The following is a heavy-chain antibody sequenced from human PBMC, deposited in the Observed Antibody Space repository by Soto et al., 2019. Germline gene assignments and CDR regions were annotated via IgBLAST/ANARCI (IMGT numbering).Heavy chain of an antibody. V-gene: IGHV4-59*08. J-gene: IGHJ4*02. Sequence: QVQLQESGPGLVKPSETLSLTCTVSGDSISSYYWSWIRQPPGKGLEWIGYIYNSGSTNYNPSLKSRVIISVDTSKNQFSLELNSMTATDTAIYYCARHRTTVVTALDYWGQGTLVTVAS. CDR1: GDSISSYY. D-gene: IGHD4-17*01. CDR3: ARHRTTVVTALDY. CDR2: IYNSGST.